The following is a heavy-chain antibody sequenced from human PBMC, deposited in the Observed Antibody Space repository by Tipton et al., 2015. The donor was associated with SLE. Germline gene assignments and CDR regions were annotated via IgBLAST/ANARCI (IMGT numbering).Heavy chain of an antibody. CDR2: IYPSDSQT. CDR3: AKQSASTGAFEI. D-gene: IGHD2-2*01. V-gene: IGHV5-51*01. CDR1: GYTFSYYW. J-gene: IGHJ3*02. Sequence: VQLVQSGAEVRRPGESLKISCEASGYTFSYYWIGWVRQVPGKGLEWMGTIYPSDSQTTYNPTFQGQVIISADTSIKTAYLQWSSLKATDTAMYFCAKQSASTGAFEIWGHGTMVAVSS.